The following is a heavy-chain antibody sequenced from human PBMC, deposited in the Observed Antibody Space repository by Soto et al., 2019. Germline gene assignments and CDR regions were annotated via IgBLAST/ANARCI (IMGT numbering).Heavy chain of an antibody. D-gene: IGHD4-17*01. V-gene: IGHV1-3*01. J-gene: IGHJ6*02. CDR2: INAANGNT. Sequence: QVQLVQSGAEVKKPGASVKASCKASGYTFTSYAMHCVRQPLGQRLEWMGWINAANGNTQYSKKFQGRVTITRDTSASTVYLELSSLRSEDTAVYYVASAYGDPTCPYGMDVWGQGTTVTVSS. CDR3: ASAYGDPTCPYGMDV. CDR1: GYTFTSYA.